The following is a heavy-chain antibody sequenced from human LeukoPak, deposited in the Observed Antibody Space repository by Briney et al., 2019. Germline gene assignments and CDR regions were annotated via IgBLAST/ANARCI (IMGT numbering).Heavy chain of an antibody. D-gene: IGHD6-19*01. Sequence: PGGSLRLSCAASGFTFSRYGMSWVRQAPGKGLEWVSAISGSGGSTFYADSVKGRFTISRDNAKNSLYLQMNSLRAEDTAVYYCAWASSGWYYYYGMDVWGQGTTVTVSS. CDR3: AWASSGWYYYYGMDV. V-gene: IGHV3-23*01. J-gene: IGHJ6*02. CDR1: GFTFSRYG. CDR2: ISGSGGST.